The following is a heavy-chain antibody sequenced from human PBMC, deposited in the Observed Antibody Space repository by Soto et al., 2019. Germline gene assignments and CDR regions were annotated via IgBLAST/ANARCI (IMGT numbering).Heavy chain of an antibody. D-gene: IGHD2-21*02. V-gene: IGHV4-39*01. CDR1: GGSISSSSYY. Sequence: SETLSLTCTVSGGSISSSSYYWGWIRQPPGKGLEWIGSIYYSGSTYYNPSLKSRVTISVDTSKNQFSLKLSSVTAADTAVYYCARHLGGNSKLFDYWGQGTLVTVSS. J-gene: IGHJ4*02. CDR3: ARHLGGNSKLFDY. CDR2: IYYSGST.